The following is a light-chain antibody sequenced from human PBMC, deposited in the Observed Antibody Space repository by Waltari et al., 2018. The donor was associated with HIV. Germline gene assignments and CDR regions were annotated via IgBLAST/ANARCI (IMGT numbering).Light chain of an antibody. Sequence: QSVLTQPPSVSGAPGQRVPLSCPGSSSNIGAGYDVPWYQQLPGTAPKVLIYGNTNRPSGVPDRFSGSKSGTSASLAITGLQAEDEADYYCQSYDSSLSGFVVFGGGTKVTVL. CDR1: SSNIGAGYD. J-gene: IGLJ2*01. CDR3: QSYDSSLSGFVV. V-gene: IGLV1-40*01. CDR2: GNT.